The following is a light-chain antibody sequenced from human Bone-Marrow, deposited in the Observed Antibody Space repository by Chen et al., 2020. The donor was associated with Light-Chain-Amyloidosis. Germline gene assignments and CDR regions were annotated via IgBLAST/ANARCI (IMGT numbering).Light chain of an antibody. CDR2: GNS. J-gene: IGLJ1*01. CDR1: SSNIGAGYD. CDR3: QSYDSSLSVHV. Sequence: QSVLTQPPSVSGAPGQRVTISCTGRSSNIGAGYDVHWYQQLPGTAPKLLIYGNSNRPSGVPDRFSGSKSGTSASLAITGLQAEDEADYYCQSYDSSLSVHVFGTGTKVTVL. V-gene: IGLV1-40*01.